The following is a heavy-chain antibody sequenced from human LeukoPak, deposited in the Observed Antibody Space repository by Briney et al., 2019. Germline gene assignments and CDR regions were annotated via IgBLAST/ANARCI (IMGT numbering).Heavy chain of an antibody. Sequence: GGSLRLSCAASGFTFSSDWMSWVRQGQGKGLGWVSFIYSGTIGYSDSVKGRFTISRDNAKNPLYLQMNRLRAEDTAAYYCATVEGEVPATYYMDVWGKGTTVTVSS. D-gene: IGHD2-2*01. V-gene: IGHV3-66*01. CDR1: GFTFSSDW. J-gene: IGHJ6*03. CDR2: IYSGTI. CDR3: ATVEGEVPATYYMDV.